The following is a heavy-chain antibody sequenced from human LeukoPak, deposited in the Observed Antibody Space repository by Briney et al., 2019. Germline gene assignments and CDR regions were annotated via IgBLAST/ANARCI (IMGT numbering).Heavy chain of an antibody. V-gene: IGHV1-24*01. Sequence: GASVKVSCKVSGYTLTELSMHWVRQAPGKGLEWMGGFDPEDGETIYAQKFQGRVTMTEDTSTDTAYMELSSLRSEDTAVYYCATETTVVTHWGFDYWGQVTLVTVSS. CDR2: FDPEDGET. CDR3: ATETTVVTHWGFDY. D-gene: IGHD4-23*01. J-gene: IGHJ4*02. CDR1: GYTLTELS.